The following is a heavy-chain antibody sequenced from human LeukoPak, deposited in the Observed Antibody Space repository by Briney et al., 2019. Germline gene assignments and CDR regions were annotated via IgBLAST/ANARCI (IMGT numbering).Heavy chain of an antibody. J-gene: IGHJ4*02. CDR2: IRNSGNT. Sequence: SETLSLTCTVSGGSFSSSGHFWGWLRQPPGRGLEWIGSIRNSGNTYYSPSLKSRVTISVDTSKNQFSLKLSSVTAADTAVYYCARHVYGEYGPGDYWGQGILVTVSS. CDR3: ARHVYGEYGPGDY. V-gene: IGHV4-39*01. CDR1: GGSFSSSGHF. D-gene: IGHD4-17*01.